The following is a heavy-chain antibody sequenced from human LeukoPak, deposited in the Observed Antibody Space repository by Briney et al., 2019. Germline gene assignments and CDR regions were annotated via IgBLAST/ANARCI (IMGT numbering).Heavy chain of an antibody. CDR1: GYAFTDYY. Sequence: ASVKVSCKASGYAFTDYYIHWVRQAPGQGLEWMGWINPNSGGTNYAQTFQDRVTMTRDTSIRTAYMELSSLRSDDTAVYYCARDHRLGAAGTRTNHFDYWGQGTLVTVSS. CDR2: INPNSGGT. J-gene: IGHJ4*02. D-gene: IGHD6-13*01. V-gene: IGHV1-2*02. CDR3: ARDHRLGAAGTRTNHFDY.